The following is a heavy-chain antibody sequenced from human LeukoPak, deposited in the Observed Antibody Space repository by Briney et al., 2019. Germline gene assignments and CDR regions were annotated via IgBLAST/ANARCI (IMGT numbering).Heavy chain of an antibody. CDR1: DSTFSSFS. CDR3: ARDRSTSRYYHGMDV. D-gene: IGHD2-2*01. J-gene: IGHJ6*02. V-gene: IGHV3-21*01. CDR2: ISSRGAHI. Sequence: GGSLRLSCAASDSTFSSFSMRWVRQAPGKGLFWVAAISSRGAHIYYADSVKGRFTISKDNAKKSPYLEMNNLRADDTAVYYCARDRSTSRYYHGMDVWGPGTTVIVSS.